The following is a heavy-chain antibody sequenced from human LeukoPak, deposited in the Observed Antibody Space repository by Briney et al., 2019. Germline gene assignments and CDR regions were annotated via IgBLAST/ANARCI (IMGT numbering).Heavy chain of an antibody. J-gene: IGHJ5*02. D-gene: IGHD1-26*01. CDR1: GYTFTSYG. V-gene: IGHV1-18*01. CDR3: ARDAVGATWWFDP. Sequence: VASVKVSCKASGYTFTSYGISWVRQAPGQGLEWMGWISAYNGNTNYAQKLQGRVTMTTDTSTSTAYMKLRSLRSDDTAVYYCARDAVGATWWFDPWGQGTLVTVSS. CDR2: ISAYNGNT.